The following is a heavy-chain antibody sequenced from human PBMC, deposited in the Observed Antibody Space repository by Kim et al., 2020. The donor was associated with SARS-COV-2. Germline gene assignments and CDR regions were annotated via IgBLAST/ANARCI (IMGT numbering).Heavy chain of an antibody. CDR2: ITSNGGST. V-gene: IGHV3-64D*09. CDR3: VKGQGDY. J-gene: IGHJ4*02. CDR1: GFIFSSFV. Sequence: GGSLRLSCSASGFIFSSFVMHWVRQAPGKGLEYVSIITSNGGSTYYADSVKGRFTISRDNSKNTLYLQMNNLRPEDTAVYYCVKGQGDYWGQGTLVTVS.